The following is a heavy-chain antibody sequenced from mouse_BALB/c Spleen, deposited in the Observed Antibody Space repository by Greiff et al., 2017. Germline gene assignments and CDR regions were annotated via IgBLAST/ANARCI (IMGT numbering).Heavy chain of an antibody. Sequence: EVQLQESGGDLVKPGGSLKLSCAASGFTFSSYGMSWVRQTPDKRLEWVATISSGGSYTYYPDSVKGRFTISRDNAKNTLYLQMSSLKSEDTAMYYCARQRASIWYFDVWGAGTTVTVSS. V-gene: IGHV5-6*01. CDR3: ARQRASIWYFDV. CDR1: GFTFSSYG. D-gene: IGHD3-3*01. J-gene: IGHJ1*01. CDR2: ISSGGSYT.